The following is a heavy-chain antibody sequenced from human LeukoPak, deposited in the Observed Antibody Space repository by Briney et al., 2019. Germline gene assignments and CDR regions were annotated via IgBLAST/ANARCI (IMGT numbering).Heavy chain of an antibody. V-gene: IGHV4-59*01. CDR3: ARGVGLHVYYFDY. J-gene: IGHJ4*02. CDR2: IFYSGGT. CDR1: GGSISSYY. D-gene: IGHD3-16*01. Sequence: SETLSLTCTVSGGSISSYYWSWIRQPPGKGLEWIGYIFYSGGTNYNPSLKSRVTMSVDTSKTQFSLKLSSVTAADTAVNYCARGVGLHVYYFDYWGQGSLVTVSS.